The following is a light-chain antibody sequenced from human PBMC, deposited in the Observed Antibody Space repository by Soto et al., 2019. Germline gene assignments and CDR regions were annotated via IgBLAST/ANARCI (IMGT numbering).Light chain of an antibody. J-gene: IGKJ3*01. CDR3: QQYDNLPGT. CDR1: QDISNY. Sequence: DLQMTQSPSSLSASVGDRVTITCQASQDISNYLNWYQQKPGKAPKLLIYDASNLETGVPSRFSGSGSGTDFTFTISSLQPEDIATYYCQQYDNLPGTFGPGPKVDIK. CDR2: DAS. V-gene: IGKV1-33*01.